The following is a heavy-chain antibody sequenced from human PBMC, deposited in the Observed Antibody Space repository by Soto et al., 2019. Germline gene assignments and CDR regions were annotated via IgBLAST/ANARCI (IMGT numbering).Heavy chain of an antibody. CDR2: ISSSSSYI. CDR1: GFTFSSYS. V-gene: IGHV3-21*01. D-gene: IGHD5-18*01. Sequence: EVQLVESGGGLVQPGGSLRLSCAASGFTFSSYSMNWVRQAPGKGLEWVSSISSSSSYIYYADSVKGRFTISRDNAKNSLYLQMNSLRAEDTAVYYCARLNTAHGGWTYYYGMDVWGQGTTVTVSS. CDR3: ARLNTAHGGWTYYYGMDV. J-gene: IGHJ6*02.